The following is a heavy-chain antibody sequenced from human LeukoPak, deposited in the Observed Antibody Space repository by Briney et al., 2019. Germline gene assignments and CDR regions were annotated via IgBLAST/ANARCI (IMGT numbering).Heavy chain of an antibody. CDR1: GYTFTGYY. CDR2: INPNRGGT. Sequence: ASVKVSCKASGYTFTGYYMHWVRQAPGQGLEWMGWINPNRGGTNYAQKFQGRVTMTRDTSISTAYMELSRLRSDDTAVYYCARDYPRRRSGAIGYWGQGTLVTVSS. CDR3: ARDYPRRRSGAIGY. J-gene: IGHJ4*02. V-gene: IGHV1-2*02. D-gene: IGHD2-15*01.